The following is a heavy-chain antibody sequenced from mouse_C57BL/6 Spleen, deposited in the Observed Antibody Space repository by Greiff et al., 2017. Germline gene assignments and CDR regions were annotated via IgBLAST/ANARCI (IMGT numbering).Heavy chain of an antibody. CDR3: ARSTGAGNAMDY. CDR2: IYPGGGYT. CDR1: GYTFTNYW. V-gene: IGHV1-63*01. J-gene: IGHJ4*01. D-gene: IGHD6-1*01. Sequence: QVQLQQSGAELVRPGTSVKMSCKASGYTFTNYWIGWAKQRPGHGLEWIGDIYPGGGYTNYNEKFKGKVTLTADKSSSTAYMQFSSLTSEDSAIYYCARSTGAGNAMDYWGQGTSVTVSS.